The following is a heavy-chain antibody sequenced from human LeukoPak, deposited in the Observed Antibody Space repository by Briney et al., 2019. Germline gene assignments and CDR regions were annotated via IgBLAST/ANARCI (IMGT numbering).Heavy chain of an antibody. CDR3: ARVEIRWWFDP. D-gene: IGHD4-23*01. V-gene: IGHV1-8*01. Sequence: ASVKVSCKASGYTFTSYDINWVRQATGQGLEWMGWMNPNSGNTGYAQKFRGRVTMTRNTSISTAYMELSSLRSEDTAVYYCARVEIRWWFDPWGQGTLVTVSS. CDR1: GYTFTSYD. CDR2: MNPNSGNT. J-gene: IGHJ5*02.